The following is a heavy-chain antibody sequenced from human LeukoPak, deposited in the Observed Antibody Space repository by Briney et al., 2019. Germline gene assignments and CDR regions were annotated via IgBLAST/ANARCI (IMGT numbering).Heavy chain of an antibody. CDR1: GFTFSSYA. V-gene: IGHV3-23*01. CDR3: AKEILRGYDYVWGSYRLRPYGMDV. J-gene: IGHJ6*02. Sequence: GGSLRLSCAASGFTFSSYAMSWVRQAPGKGLEWVSAISGSGGSTYYADSVKGRFTISRDNSKNTLYPQMNSLRAEDTAVYYCAKEILRGYDYVWGSYRLRPYGMDVWGQGTTVTVSS. CDR2: ISGSGGST. D-gene: IGHD3-16*02.